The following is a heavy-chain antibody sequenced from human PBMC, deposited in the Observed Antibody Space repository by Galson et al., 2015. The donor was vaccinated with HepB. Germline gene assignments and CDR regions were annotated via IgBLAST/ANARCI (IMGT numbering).Heavy chain of an antibody. D-gene: IGHD3-16*02. Sequence: SVKVSCKASGYTFTSYGISWVRQAPGQGLEWMGWISAYNGNTNYAQKLQGRVTMTTDTSTSTAYMELRSLRSNDTAVYYCARDRPFMITFGGVIENIDYWGQGTLVTVSS. CDR2: ISAYNGNT. V-gene: IGHV1-18*01. J-gene: IGHJ4*02. CDR1: GYTFTSYG. CDR3: ARDRPFMITFGGVIENIDY.